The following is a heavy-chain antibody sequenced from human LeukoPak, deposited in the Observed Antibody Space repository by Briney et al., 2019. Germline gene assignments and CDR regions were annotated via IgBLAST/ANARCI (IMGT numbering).Heavy chain of an antibody. CDR2: IGQDGNKK. CDR1: GFTINKYW. V-gene: IGHV3-7*03. CDR3: AKMPDFDY. J-gene: IGHJ4*02. D-gene: IGHD2-2*01. Sequence: PGGSLRLSCAASGFTINKYWMSWVRQAPGKALEWLANIGQDGNKKNYVDSVKGRFTISRDNAKNSLYLQMNSLRAEDTAVYYCAKMPDFDYWGQGTLATVSS.